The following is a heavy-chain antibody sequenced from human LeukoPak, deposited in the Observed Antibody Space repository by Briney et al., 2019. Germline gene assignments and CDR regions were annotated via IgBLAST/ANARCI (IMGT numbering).Heavy chain of an antibody. D-gene: IGHD6-13*01. J-gene: IGHJ4*02. CDR1: GGSMNSTSYY. Sequence: SETLSLTCTVSGGSMNSTSYYWGWIRQPPGKGPDWIASIYYSGITYYNPSLKSRVTISVDMSKNQFSLKLRSVTAADTAVYYCARLGYSTGWYNYWGPGTLVTVSP. CDR2: IYYSGIT. CDR3: ARLGYSTGWYNY. V-gene: IGHV4-39*01.